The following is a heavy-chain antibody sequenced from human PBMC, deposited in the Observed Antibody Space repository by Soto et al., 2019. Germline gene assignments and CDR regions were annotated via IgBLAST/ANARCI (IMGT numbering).Heavy chain of an antibody. CDR1: GYTFTSYA. D-gene: IGHD2-2*01. J-gene: IGHJ6*02. CDR3: ARGRAYCSSTSCLIGYYYYYGMDV. V-gene: IGHV1-3*01. Sequence: ASVKVSCKAPGYTFTSYAMHWVRQAPGQRLEWMGWINAGNGNTKYSQKFQGRVTITRDTSASTAYMELSSLRSEDTAVYYCARGRAYCSSTSCLIGYYYYYGMDVWGQGTTVTVS. CDR2: INAGNGNT.